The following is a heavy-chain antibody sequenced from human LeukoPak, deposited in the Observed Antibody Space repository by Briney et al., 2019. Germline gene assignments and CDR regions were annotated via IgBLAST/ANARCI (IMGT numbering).Heavy chain of an antibody. CDR2: INWNGGST. CDR3: ARDTSTDYYYYMDV. V-gene: IGHV3-20*04. Sequence: GGSLRLSCAASGFTFDDYGMSWVRQAPGKGLEWVSGINWNGGSTGYADSVKGRFIISRDNAKNSLYLQMNSLRAEDTALYYCARDTSTDYYYYMDVWGKGTTVTVSS. CDR1: GFTFDDYG. J-gene: IGHJ6*03. D-gene: IGHD5-12*01.